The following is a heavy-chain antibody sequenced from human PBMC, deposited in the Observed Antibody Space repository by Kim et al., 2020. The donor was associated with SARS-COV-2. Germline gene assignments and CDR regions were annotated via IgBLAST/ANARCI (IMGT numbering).Heavy chain of an antibody. D-gene: IGHD3-22*01. V-gene: IGHV4-59*01. CDR3: ARDVYYYDSSGYYQYYFDY. Sequence: SETLSLTCTVSGDSISSYYWTWIRQPPGKGLEWIGNIYYSGSTNYNPSLKSRVTTSVDTSKNQFSLNLSSVTAADTAVYYCARDVYYYDSSGYYQYYFDYWGQGTLVTVSS. CDR2: IYYSGST. J-gene: IGHJ4*02. CDR1: GDSISSYY.